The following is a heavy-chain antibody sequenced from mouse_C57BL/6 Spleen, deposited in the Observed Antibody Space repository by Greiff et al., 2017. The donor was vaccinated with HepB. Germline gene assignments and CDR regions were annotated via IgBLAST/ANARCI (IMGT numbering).Heavy chain of an antibody. Sequence: EVKLQESGGGLVQPGGSMKLSCAASGFTFSDAWMDWVRQSPEKGLEWVAEIRNKANNHATYYAESVKGRFTISRDDSKSSVYLQINSLRAEDTGIYYCTWTYGYDGAWFAYWGQGTLVTVSA. J-gene: IGHJ3*01. CDR2: IRNKANNHAT. CDR3: TWTYGYDGAWFAY. D-gene: IGHD2-2*01. CDR1: GFTFSDAW. V-gene: IGHV6-6*01.